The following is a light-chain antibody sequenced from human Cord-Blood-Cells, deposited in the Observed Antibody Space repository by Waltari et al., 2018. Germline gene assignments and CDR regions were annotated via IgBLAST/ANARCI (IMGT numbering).Light chain of an antibody. V-gene: IGLV2-23*01. CDR3: CSYAGSSTWV. Sequence: QSALPQPAPVPGSPGQSTTIPAPGPTTDVGSNNLFSWYQQPPGKAPKLMIYEGSKRPSGVSNRFSGSKSGNTASLTISGIQAEDEADYYCCSYAGSSTWVFGGGTKLTVL. CDR1: TTDVGSNNL. CDR2: EGS. J-gene: IGLJ3*02.